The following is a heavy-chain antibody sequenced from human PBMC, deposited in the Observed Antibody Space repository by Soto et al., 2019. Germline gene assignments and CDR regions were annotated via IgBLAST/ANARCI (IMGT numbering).Heavy chain of an antibody. V-gene: IGHV3-73*02. J-gene: IGHJ4*02. CDR1: GFTFSGSA. Sequence: EVQLVESGGGLVQPGGSLKLSCAASGFTFSGSAMHWVRQASGKGLEWVGRIRSKANSYATAYAASVKGRFTISRDDSKNTAYLQMNSLKTEDTAVYYCTSSSGWFGFYYWGKGTLVTVSS. D-gene: IGHD6-19*01. CDR3: TSSSGWFGFYY. CDR2: IRSKANSYAT.